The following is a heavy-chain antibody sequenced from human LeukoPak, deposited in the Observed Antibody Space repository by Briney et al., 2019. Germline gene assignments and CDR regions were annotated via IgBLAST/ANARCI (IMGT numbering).Heavy chain of an antibody. D-gene: IGHD2-2*01. CDR1: GGTFSSYA. CDR2: IIPIFGTA. V-gene: IGHV1-69*13. J-gene: IGHJ6*04. CDR3: ARASHIVVVPAATHYYYGTDV. Sequence: SVKVSCKASGGTFSSYAISWVRQAPGQGLEWMGGIIPIFGTANYAQKFQGRVTITADESTSTAYMELSSLRSEDTAVYYCARASHIVVVPAATHYYYGTDVWGKGTTVTVSS.